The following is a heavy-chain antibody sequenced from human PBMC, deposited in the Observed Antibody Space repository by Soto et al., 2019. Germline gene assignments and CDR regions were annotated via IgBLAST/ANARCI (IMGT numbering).Heavy chain of an antibody. J-gene: IGHJ5*02. CDR3: ARGGRNYDFWSGPRSGFDP. CDR1: GGSFSGYY. V-gene: IGHV4-34*01. Sequence: QVQLQQWGAGLLKPSETLSLTCAVYGGSFSGYYWSWIRQPPGKGLEWIGEINHSGSTNYNPSLKSRVTISVDTSKNQFSLKLSSVTAADTAVYYCARGGRNYDFWSGPRSGFDPWGQRTLVTVSS. CDR2: INHSGST. D-gene: IGHD3-3*01.